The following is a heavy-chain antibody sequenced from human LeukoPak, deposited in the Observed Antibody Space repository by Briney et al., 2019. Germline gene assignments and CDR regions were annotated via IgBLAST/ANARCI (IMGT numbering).Heavy chain of an antibody. J-gene: IGHJ4*02. D-gene: IGHD5-18*01. CDR2: IRQDGSEK. V-gene: IGHV3-7*04. CDR1: GFTFSDYW. Sequence: PGGSLRLSCAASGFTFSDYWMSWVRQAPGKGLEWVANIRQDGSEKYYVDSVKGRFTISRDNAKKSLFLQVSSLGGEDTAVYYCARDRGFSYGIDFWGQGTLVTVSS. CDR3: ARDRGFSYGIDF.